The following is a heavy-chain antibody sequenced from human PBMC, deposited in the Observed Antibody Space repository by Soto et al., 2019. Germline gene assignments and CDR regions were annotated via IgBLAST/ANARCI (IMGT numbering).Heavy chain of an antibody. CDR2: IYASGNT. J-gene: IGHJ4*02. CDR3: ARADYGDYSLRY. V-gene: IGHV3-53*02. D-gene: IGHD4-17*01. CDR1: GFTVSSFY. Sequence: EVQLVETGGGWIQPGGSLRLSCAASGFTVSSFYMSWVRQAPGKGLEWVSAIYASGNTYYADSVKGRFTISRDNSKNTLNLQINSLRAEDTAVYYCARADYGDYSLRYWGQGTLVTVSS.